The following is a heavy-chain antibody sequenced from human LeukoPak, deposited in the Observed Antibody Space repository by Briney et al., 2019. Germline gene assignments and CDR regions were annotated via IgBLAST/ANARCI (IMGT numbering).Heavy chain of an antibody. J-gene: IGHJ2*01. D-gene: IGHD6-19*01. CDR2: IYHSGST. Sequence: SETLSLTCTVSGGSISSYYWSWIRQPPGKGLEWIGYIYHSGSTNYNPSLKSRVTISVDTPKNQFSLKLSSVTAADTAVYYCARTIAVSWYFDLWGRGTLVTVSS. CDR3: ARTIAVSWYFDL. CDR1: GGSISSYY. V-gene: IGHV4-59*01.